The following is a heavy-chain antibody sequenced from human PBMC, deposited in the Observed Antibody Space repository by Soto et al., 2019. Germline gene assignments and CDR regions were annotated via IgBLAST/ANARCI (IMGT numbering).Heavy chain of an antibody. J-gene: IGHJ4*02. CDR3: ARAAPLYCSGGSCHSGSDY. CDR2: INHSGST. V-gene: IGHV4-34*01. CDR1: GGSFSGYY. Sequence: SETLSLTCAVYGGSFSGYYWSWIRQPPGKGLEWIGEINHSGSTNYNPSLKSRVTISVDTSKNQFSLKLSSVTAADTAVYYCARAAPLYCSGGSCHSGSDYWGQGTLVPVSS. D-gene: IGHD2-15*01.